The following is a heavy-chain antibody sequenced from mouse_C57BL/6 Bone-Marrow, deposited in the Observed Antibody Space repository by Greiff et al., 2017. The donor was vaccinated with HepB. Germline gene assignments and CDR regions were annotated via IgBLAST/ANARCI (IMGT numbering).Heavy chain of an antibody. V-gene: IGHV5-17*01. Sequence: DVKLQESGGGLVKPGGSLKLSCAASGFTFSDYGMHWVRQAPEKGLEWVAYISSGSSTIYYADTVKGRFTISRDNAKNTLFLQMTSLRSEDTAMYYCARPDYYGSRGGAMDYWGQGTSVTVSS. J-gene: IGHJ4*01. CDR3: ARPDYYGSRGGAMDY. CDR1: GFTFSDYG. D-gene: IGHD1-1*01. CDR2: ISSGSSTI.